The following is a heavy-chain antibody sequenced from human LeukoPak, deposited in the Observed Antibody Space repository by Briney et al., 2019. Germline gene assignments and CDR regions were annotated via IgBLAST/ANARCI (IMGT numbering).Heavy chain of an antibody. Sequence: PGGSLRPSCAASGFTFSSYGMHWVRQAPGKGPEWVAFIRYDGSNKYYADSVKGRFTISRDNSKNTLYLQMNSLRAEDTAVYYCAKVSSDIVVVPAASSFDYWGQGTLVTVSS. D-gene: IGHD2-2*01. CDR3: AKVSSDIVVVPAASSFDY. J-gene: IGHJ4*02. CDR2: IRYDGSNK. CDR1: GFTFSSYG. V-gene: IGHV3-30*02.